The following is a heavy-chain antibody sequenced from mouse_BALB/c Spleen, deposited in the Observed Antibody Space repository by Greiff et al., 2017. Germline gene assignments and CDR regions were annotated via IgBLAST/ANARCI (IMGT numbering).Heavy chain of an antibody. J-gene: IGHJ3*01. V-gene: IGHV1S81*02. CDR3: TRGYGNPFAY. D-gene: IGHD2-10*02. Sequence: QVHVKQSGAELVKPGASVKLSCKASGYTFTSYYMYWVKQRPGQGLEWIGEINPSNGGTNFNEKFKSKATLTVDKSSSTAYMQLSSLTSEDSAVYYCTRGYGNPFAYWGQGTLVTVSA. CDR2: INPSNGGT. CDR1: GYTFTSYY.